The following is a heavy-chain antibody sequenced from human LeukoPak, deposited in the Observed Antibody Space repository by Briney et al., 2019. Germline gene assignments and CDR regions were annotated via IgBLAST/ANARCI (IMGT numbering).Heavy chain of an antibody. CDR1: GFTVSSNY. D-gene: IGHD3-22*01. CDR3: ARDMSYYDSTSDY. Sequence: GGSLRLSCAASGFTVSSNYMSWVRQAPGKGLEWVSVIYSGGSTYYADSVKGRFTISRDNSKNTLYLQMNSLRAEDTAVNYCARDMSYYDSTSDYWGQGTLVTVSS. CDR2: IYSGGST. V-gene: IGHV3-66*01. J-gene: IGHJ4*02.